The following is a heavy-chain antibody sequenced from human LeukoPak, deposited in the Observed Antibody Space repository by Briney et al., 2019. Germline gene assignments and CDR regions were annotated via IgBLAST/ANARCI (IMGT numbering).Heavy chain of an antibody. CDR2: ISSSSSTM. V-gene: IGHV3-48*01. CDR3: ARDHHRRLYDSQARDTFDI. Sequence: GGSLRLSCAASGFPFIPAWLTWVRQAPGKGLEWVSYISSSSSTMYYADSVKGRFSISRDNAKNSLYLQMNSLRAEDTAVYYCARDHHRRLYDSQARDTFDIWGQGTMVTVSS. J-gene: IGHJ3*02. CDR1: GFPFIPAW. D-gene: IGHD3-22*01.